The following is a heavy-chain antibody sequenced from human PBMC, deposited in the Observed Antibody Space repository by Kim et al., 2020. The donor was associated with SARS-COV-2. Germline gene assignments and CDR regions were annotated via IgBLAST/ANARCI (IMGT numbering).Heavy chain of an antibody. CDR3: ARGFRDYYDSSGYYYGFDY. CDR2: IWYDGSNK. CDR1: GFTFSSYG. V-gene: IGHV3-33*01. Sequence: GGSLRLSCAASGFTFSSYGMHWVRQAPGKGLEWVAVIWYDGSNKYYADSVKGRFTISRDNSKNTLYLQMNSLRAEDTAVYYCARGFRDYYDSSGYYYGFDYWGQGTLVTVSS. J-gene: IGHJ4*02. D-gene: IGHD3-22*01.